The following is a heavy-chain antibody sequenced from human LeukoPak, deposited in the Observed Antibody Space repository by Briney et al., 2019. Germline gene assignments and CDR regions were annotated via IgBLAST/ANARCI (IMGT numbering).Heavy chain of an antibody. D-gene: IGHD2-2*01. CDR2: ISYDGSNK. Sequence: GGSLRLSCAASGFTFSSYAMHWVRQAPGKGLEWVAVISYDGSNKYYADSVKGRFTISRDNAKNSLYLQMNSLRADDTAVYYCAKVRYQLLIDYWGQGTLVTVSS. CDR1: GFTFSSYA. V-gene: IGHV3-30*04. J-gene: IGHJ4*02. CDR3: AKVRYQLLIDY.